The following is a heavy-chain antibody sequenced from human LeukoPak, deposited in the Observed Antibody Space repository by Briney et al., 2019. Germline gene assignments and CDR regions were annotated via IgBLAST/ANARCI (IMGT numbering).Heavy chain of an antibody. CDR3: ARENYDFWSGYLRAHYYYYYMDV. CDR1: GFTFSSYS. D-gene: IGHD3-3*01. J-gene: IGHJ6*03. CDR2: ISSSSSTI. Sequence: PGGSLRLSCAASGFTFSSYSMNWVRQAPGKGLEWVSYISSSSSTIYYADSVKGRFTISRDNAKNSLYLQMNSLRAEDTALYYCARENYDFWSGYLRAHYYYYYMDVWGKGTTVTVSS. V-gene: IGHV3-48*01.